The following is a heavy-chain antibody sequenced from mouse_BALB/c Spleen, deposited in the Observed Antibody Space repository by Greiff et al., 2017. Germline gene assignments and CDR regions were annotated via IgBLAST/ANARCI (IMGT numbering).Heavy chain of an antibody. CDR2: ISSGSSTI. CDR1: GFTFSSFG. CDR3: ARNGNYPFDY. Sequence: VQLKESGGGLVQPGGSRKLSCAASGFTFSSFGMHWVRQAPEKGLEWVAYISSGSSTIYYADTVKGRFTISRDNPKNTLFLQMTSLRSEDTAMYYCARNGNYPFDYWGQGTTLTVSS. D-gene: IGHD2-1*01. V-gene: IGHV5-17*02. J-gene: IGHJ2*01.